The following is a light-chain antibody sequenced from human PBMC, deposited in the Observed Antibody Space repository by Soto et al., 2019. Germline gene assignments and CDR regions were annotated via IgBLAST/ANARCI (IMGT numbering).Light chain of an antibody. CDR1: QSVSSSY. CDR2: GAS. CDR3: QQYGSSRT. J-gene: IGKJ1*01. V-gene: IGKV3-20*01. Sequence: EIVLTQSPGTLSLSLGERGTLSCRASQSVSSSYLAWYQQKPGQAPRLLIYGASSRATGIPDRFSGSGSGTDFTLTISRLEPEDFAVYYCQQYGSSRTFGQGTKVEIK.